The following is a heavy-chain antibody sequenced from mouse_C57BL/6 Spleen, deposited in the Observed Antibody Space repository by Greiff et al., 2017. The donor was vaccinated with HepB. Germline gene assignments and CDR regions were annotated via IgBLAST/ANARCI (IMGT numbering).Heavy chain of an antibody. J-gene: IGHJ2*01. CDR3: ARDPTTVVAQSPYYFDY. Sequence: EVQLQQSGPGLVKPSQSLSLTCSVTGYSITSGYYWNWIRQFPGNKLEWMGYISYDGSNKYNPSLKNRISITRDTSKNQFFLKLNSVTTEDTATYYCARDPTTVVAQSPYYFDYWGQGTTLTVSS. D-gene: IGHD1-1*01. CDR1: GYSITSGYY. CDR2: ISYDGSN. V-gene: IGHV3-6*01.